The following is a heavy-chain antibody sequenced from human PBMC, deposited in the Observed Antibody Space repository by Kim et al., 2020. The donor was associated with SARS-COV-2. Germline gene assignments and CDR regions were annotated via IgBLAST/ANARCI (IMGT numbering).Heavy chain of an antibody. Sequence: GGSLRLSCAASGLTFRNYGMHWVRQAPGKGLEWVADISYDGTIQYYGDSVEGRFTISRDNSNNMLYLQMNSLRVEDTAVYYCAKGPIAVVPGGKMWLDPWGQGTLVTVSS. CDR3: AKGPIAVVPGGKMWLDP. V-gene: IGHV3-30*18. D-gene: IGHD2-2*01. CDR1: GLTFRNYG. CDR2: ISYDGTIQ. J-gene: IGHJ5*02.